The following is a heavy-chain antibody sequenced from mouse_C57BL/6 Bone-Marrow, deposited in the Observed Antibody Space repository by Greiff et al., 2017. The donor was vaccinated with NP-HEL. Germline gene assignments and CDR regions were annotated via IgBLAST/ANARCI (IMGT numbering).Heavy chain of an antibody. D-gene: IGHD2-5*01. J-gene: IGHJ3*01. CDR3: ARNHYSNYEVFFAY. CDR1: GFSLTSYG. Sequence: VQLQQSGPGLVQPSQSLSITCTVSGFSLTSYGVHWVRQSPGKGLEWLGVIWSGGSTDYNAAFISRLSISKDNSKSQVFFKMNSLQADDTAIYYCARNHYSNYEVFFAYWGQGTLVTVSA. CDR2: IWSGGST. V-gene: IGHV2-2*01.